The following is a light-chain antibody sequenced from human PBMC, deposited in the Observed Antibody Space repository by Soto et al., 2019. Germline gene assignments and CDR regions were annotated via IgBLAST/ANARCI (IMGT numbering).Light chain of an antibody. CDR3: QTWGTGIVV. V-gene: IGLV4-69*01. CDR2: LNSDGSH. J-gene: IGLJ2*01. CDR1: SGHSSYA. Sequence: QPVLTQSPSASASLGASVTLTCTLSSGHSSYAIAWHQQQPEKGPRYLMKLNSDGSHSKGDGIPDRFSGSSSGPERYLTISSLQSEDEADYYCQTWGTGIVVFGGGTKLTVL.